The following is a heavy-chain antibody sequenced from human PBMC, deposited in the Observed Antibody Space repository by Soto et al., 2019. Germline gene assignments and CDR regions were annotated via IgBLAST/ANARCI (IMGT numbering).Heavy chain of an antibody. Sequence: ASVKVSGKTSGYTFTSYGISWVRQAPGQGLEWMGWISRHSGNTNYAQKFQGRVTMTTDTSTSTAYMEVRSLRFDDTAVYYCARDTLLGQQWDYGMDVWGQGTTVIVSS. V-gene: IGHV1-18*01. J-gene: IGHJ6*02. CDR1: GYTFTSYG. D-gene: IGHD5-18*01. CDR3: ARDTLLGQQWDYGMDV. CDR2: ISRHSGNT.